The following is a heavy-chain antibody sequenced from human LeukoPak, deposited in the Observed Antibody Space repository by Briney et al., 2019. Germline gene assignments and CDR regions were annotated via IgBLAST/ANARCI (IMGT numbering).Heavy chain of an antibody. J-gene: IGHJ6*03. CDR3: ARLPRYYDFWSGYPYYYYYMDV. CDR1: GFTFSSYS. Sequence: GGSLRLSCAASGFTFSSYSMNWVRQAPGKGLEWVSYISSSSSTIYYADSVKGRFTISRDNAKNSLYLQMNSLRAEDTAVYYCARLPRYYDFWSGYPYYYYYMDVWGKGTTVTVSS. CDR2: ISSSSSTI. V-gene: IGHV3-48*01. D-gene: IGHD3-3*01.